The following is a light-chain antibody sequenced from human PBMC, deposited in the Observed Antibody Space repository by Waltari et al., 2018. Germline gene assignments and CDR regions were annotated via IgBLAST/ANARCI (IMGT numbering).Light chain of an antibody. CDR3: GAWDSSLTAYV. J-gene: IGLJ1*01. CDR2: DTY. V-gene: IGLV1-51*01. CDR1: TSNIGNFY. Sequence: QSVLTQPPSVSATPGQPVTISCSGSTSNIGNFYVSWYQQLPGTVPKLLVYDTYKRPSGIPDRFFGSKSGTSATLGITGLQTGDEAHYYCGAWDSSLTAYVFGTGTEVTVL.